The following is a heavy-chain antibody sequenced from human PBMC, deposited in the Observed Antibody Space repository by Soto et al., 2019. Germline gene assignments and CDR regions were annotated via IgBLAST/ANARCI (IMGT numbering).Heavy chain of an antibody. J-gene: IGHJ3*02. D-gene: IGHD2-15*01. CDR3: ARAVVAAYDAFDT. V-gene: IGHV1-8*01. CDR2: MNPNSGNT. CDR1: VYSFTNYD. Sequence: GXSVKLSCKASVYSFTNYDINWVRQATGQGLEWMGWMNPNSGNTGYAQKFQGRVTMTRNTSISTAYMELSSLRSEDTAVYYCARAVVAAYDAFDTWGQGPMVTVSS.